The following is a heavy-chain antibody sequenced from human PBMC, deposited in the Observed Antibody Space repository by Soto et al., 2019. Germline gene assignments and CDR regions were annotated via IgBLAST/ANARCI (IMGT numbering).Heavy chain of an antibody. V-gene: IGHV3-21*01. CDR1: GFTFSSYS. D-gene: IGHD1-1*01. CDR3: ARDSRWNDDTYYYYYYGMDV. CDR2: ISSSSTYR. Sequence: EVQLVESGGGLVKPGGSLRLSCAASGFTFSSYSINWVRQAPGKGLEWVSSISSSSTYRNYADSVKGRFTISRDNAKNSLYLQMNSLRAEDTAVYYCARDSRWNDDTYYYYYYGMDVWGQGTTVTVSS. J-gene: IGHJ6*02.